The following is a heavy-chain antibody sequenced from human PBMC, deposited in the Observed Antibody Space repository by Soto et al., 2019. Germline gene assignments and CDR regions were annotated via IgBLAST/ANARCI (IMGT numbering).Heavy chain of an antibody. J-gene: IGHJ6*02. D-gene: IGHD2-2*01. Sequence: QVQLVQSGAEVRKPGSSVKVSCKASGGTFSSYLITWVRQAPGQGFEWMGGIIPIFRTANYTQKFQGRVTITADISPSTAYMELTGLRSEDTAVYFCARTQAACFSTLCYGDLFYALDVWGQGYTVTVS. V-gene: IGHV1-69*14. CDR2: IIPIFRTA. CDR3: ARTQAACFSTLCYGDLFYALDV. CDR1: GGTFSSYL.